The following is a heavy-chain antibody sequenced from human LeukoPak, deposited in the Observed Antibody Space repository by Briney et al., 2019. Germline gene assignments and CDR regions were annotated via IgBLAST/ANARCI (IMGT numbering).Heavy chain of an antibody. J-gene: IGHJ3*02. V-gene: IGHV4-59*01. D-gene: IGHD3-3*02. Sequence: SETLSLTCTVSGGSISTYYWSWIRQPPGRGLEWIGYIYYSGSTNYNPSLKSRVTISVDTSKNQFSLQLSSVTAADTAVYYCARDRIRGDAFDIWGQGTTVTVSS. CDR2: IYYSGST. CDR3: ARDRIRGDAFDI. CDR1: GGSISTYY.